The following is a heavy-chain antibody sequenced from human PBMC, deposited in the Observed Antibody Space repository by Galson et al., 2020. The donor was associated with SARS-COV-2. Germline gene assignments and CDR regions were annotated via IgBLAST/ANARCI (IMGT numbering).Heavy chain of an antibody. D-gene: IGHD3-16*01. Sequence: GGSLRLSCAASGFTVSANYMSWVRQAPGKGLEWVSVIYSDGSTSYADSVKGQITISRDTSKNTLYLQMNSLRAEDSAVYYCARDRGGGYGLDVWGQGTTVSVSS. CDR3: ARDRGGGYGLDV. CDR2: IYSDGST. J-gene: IGHJ6*02. V-gene: IGHV3-53*01. CDR1: GFTVSANY.